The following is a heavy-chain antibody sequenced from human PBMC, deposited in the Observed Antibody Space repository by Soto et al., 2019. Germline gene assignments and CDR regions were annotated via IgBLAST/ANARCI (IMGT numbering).Heavy chain of an antibody. CDR1: GGSISGFY. D-gene: IGHD4-4*01. CDR2: IYSTGST. V-gene: IGHV4-59*01. J-gene: IGHJ4*02. CDR3: ARVSNEYSGNGAFDY. Sequence: SETLSLTCSVSGGSISGFYWIWIRQPPGKGLEWIAYIYSTGSTNYSPSLKSRATISLDMSKSQFSLQLSSVTAADTALYYCARVSNEYSGNGAFDYWGLGTLVTVYS.